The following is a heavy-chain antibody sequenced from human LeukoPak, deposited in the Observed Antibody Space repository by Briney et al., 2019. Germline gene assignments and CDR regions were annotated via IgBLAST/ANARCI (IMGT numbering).Heavy chain of an antibody. CDR2: INWNGGSI. V-gene: IGHV3-20*04. J-gene: IGHJ5*02. CDR3: AKSRYGSGSYLTGFDP. Sequence: GGSLRLSCAASGFTFDDCGMSWVRQPPGKGLEWVSGINWNGGSIGYADSVKGRFTISRDNSKNTLYLQMNSLRAEDTAVYYCAKSRYGSGSYLTGFDPWGQGTLVTVSS. CDR1: GFTFDDCG. D-gene: IGHD3-10*01.